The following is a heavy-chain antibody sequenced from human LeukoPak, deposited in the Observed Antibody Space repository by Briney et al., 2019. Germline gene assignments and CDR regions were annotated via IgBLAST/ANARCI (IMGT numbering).Heavy chain of an antibody. V-gene: IGHV4-61*02. J-gene: IGHJ4*02. D-gene: IGHD3-16*01. CDR3: AIIFSRRGGYFDY. CDR2: SHKSGST. Sequence: PSQTLSLTCTVSGGSISSGSYYWTWIRQSPGKTLEWIGCSHKSGSTHYNPSLRSRVTISVDTSKNQFSLKLSSVTAADTAVYYCAIIFSRRGGYFDYWGQGTLVTVSS. CDR1: GGSISSGSYY.